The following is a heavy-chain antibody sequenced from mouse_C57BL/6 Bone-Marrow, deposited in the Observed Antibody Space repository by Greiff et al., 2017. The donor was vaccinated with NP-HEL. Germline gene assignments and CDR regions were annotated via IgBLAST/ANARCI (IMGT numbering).Heavy chain of an antibody. V-gene: IGHV1-64*01. D-gene: IGHD4-1*01. Sequence: VQLKQPGAELVKPGASVKLSCKASGYTFTSYWMHWVKQRPGQGLEWIGMIHPNSGSTNYNEKFKSKATLTVDKSSSTAYMQLSSLTSEDSAVYYCARMTGTGFAYWGQGTLVTVSA. CDR2: IHPNSGST. J-gene: IGHJ3*01. CDR3: ARMTGTGFAY. CDR1: GYTFTSYW.